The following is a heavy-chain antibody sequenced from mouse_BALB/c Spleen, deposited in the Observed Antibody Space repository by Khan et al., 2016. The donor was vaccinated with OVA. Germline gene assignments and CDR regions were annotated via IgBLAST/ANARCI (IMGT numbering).Heavy chain of an antibody. J-gene: IGHJ3*01. CDR2: ISDGGSYT. Sequence: EVELVESGGGLVKPGGSLKLSCAASGFTFSDYYMYWVRQTPEKRLEWVATISDGGSYTYYTDSVKGRFTISRDDAKNNLYLQMISLKSEDTAISYCLRGYYGDPFAYWGQGTLVTVSA. CDR3: LRGYYGDPFAY. V-gene: IGHV5-4*02. CDR1: GFTFSDYY. D-gene: IGHD2-13*01.